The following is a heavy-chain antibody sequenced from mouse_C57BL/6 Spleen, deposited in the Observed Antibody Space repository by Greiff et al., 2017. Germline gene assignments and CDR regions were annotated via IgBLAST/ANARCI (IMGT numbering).Heavy chain of an antibody. Sequence: QVQLQPSGAELARPGASVKLSCKASGYTFTSYGISWVKQRTGQGLEWIGEIYPRSGNTYYNEKFKGKATLTADKSSSTAYMELRSLTSEDSAVXFCARDDYDAGYAMDYWGQGTSVTVSS. CDR1: GYTFTSYG. J-gene: IGHJ4*01. D-gene: IGHD2-4*01. CDR3: ARDDYDAGYAMDY. CDR2: IYPRSGNT. V-gene: IGHV1-81*01.